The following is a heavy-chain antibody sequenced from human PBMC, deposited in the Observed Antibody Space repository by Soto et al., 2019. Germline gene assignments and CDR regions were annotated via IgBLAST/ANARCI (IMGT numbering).Heavy chain of an antibody. D-gene: IGHD6-19*01. V-gene: IGHV1-2*04. J-gene: IGHJ4*02. CDR2: INPNSGDT. CDR1: GYTFTKYV. CDR3: ARSFPGIAVAGSFDY. Sequence: ASVKVSCKASGYTFTKYVMHWVRQAPGQGLEWMGWINPNSGDTKYAQKFQGWVTMTRDTSISTAYMELSRLRSDDTAVYYCARSFPGIAVAGSFDYWGQGTLVTVSS.